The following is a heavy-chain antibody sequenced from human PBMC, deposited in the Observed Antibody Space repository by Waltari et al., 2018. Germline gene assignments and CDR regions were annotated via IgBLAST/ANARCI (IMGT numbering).Heavy chain of an antibody. CDR2: VSGDGKT. D-gene: IGHD1-1*01. CDR1: GDFMSTRDY. CDR3: ARDRGRGLYLDT. J-gene: IGHJ4*02. Sequence: QLQLQESGPGLVKPSGTLSLICAVSGDFMSTRDYWRWVRHPPGKGLAWIGQVSGDGKTNYNPSFASRVTMSLDTSTYHFALKLTSATAADTALYYCARDRGRGLYLDTWGQGTLVTVSP. V-gene: IGHV4-4*02.